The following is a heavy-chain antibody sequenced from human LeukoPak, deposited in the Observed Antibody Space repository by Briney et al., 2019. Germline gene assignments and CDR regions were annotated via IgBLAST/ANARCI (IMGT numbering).Heavy chain of an antibody. CDR1: GFIVSSNY. CDR2: ISGSGGST. CDR3: AKATTSSYCSSTSCYWGYFDY. Sequence: GGSLRLSCAASGFIVSSNYMSWVRQAPGKGLEWVSAISGSGGSTYYADSVKGRFTISRDNSKNTLYLQMNSLRAEDTAVYYCAKATTSSYCSSTSCYWGYFDYWGQGTLVTVSS. D-gene: IGHD2-2*01. V-gene: IGHV3-23*01. J-gene: IGHJ4*02.